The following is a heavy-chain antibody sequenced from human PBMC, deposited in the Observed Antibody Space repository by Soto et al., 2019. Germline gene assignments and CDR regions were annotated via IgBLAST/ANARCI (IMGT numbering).Heavy chain of an antibody. CDR3: ARSKRDFWSGYYTRLFDY. J-gene: IGHJ4*02. V-gene: IGHV4-34*01. CDR2: INHSGST. CDR1: GGSFSGYY. Sequence: QVQLQQWGAGLLKPSETLSLTCAVYGGSFSGYYWSWIRQPPGKGLEWIGEINHSGSTNYNPSLKSPVTISVDTSKNQFSLKLSSVTAADTAVYYCARSKRDFWSGYYTRLFDYWGQGTLVTVSS. D-gene: IGHD3-3*01.